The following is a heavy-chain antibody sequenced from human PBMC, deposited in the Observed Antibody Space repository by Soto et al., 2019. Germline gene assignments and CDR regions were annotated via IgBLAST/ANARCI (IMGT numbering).Heavy chain of an antibody. Sequence: QVQLQQWGAGLLKPSETLSLTCAVYGGSFSGYSWTWIRQPPGTGLEWIGEINHTGSTNYNPSLKXRLTXSXTTSQTQFSLKLTSVTAADTAVYYCARDKITGLFDYWGQGTLVTVSS. J-gene: IGHJ4*02. CDR3: ARDKITGLFDY. CDR1: GGSFSGYS. V-gene: IGHV4-34*01. CDR2: INHTGST. D-gene: IGHD2-8*02.